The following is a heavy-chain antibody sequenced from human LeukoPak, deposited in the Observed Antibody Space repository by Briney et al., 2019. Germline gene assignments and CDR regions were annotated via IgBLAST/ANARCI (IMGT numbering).Heavy chain of an antibody. D-gene: IGHD3-22*01. CDR3: ARDSLYYYDSSGYSFFDY. CDR1: GFTFSSYS. V-gene: IGHV3-48*02. CDR2: ISSSSSTI. Sequence: GGSLRLSCAASGFTFSSYSMNWVRQAPGKGLEWVSYISSSSSTIYYADSVKGRFTISRDNAKNSLYLQMNSLRDEDTAVYYCARDSLYYYDSSGYSFFDYWGQGTLVTVSS. J-gene: IGHJ4*02.